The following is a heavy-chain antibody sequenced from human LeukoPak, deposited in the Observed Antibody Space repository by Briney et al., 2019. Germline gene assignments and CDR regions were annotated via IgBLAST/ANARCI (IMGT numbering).Heavy chain of an antibody. CDR2: ISRSGSTI. V-gene: IGHV3-48*02. CDR3: ARDTEHLYFVFDY. CDR1: GFSFSRYS. D-gene: IGHD2-2*02. Sequence: PGGSLRLSCAASGFSFSRYSMNWVRQAPGKGLEWVSYISRSGSTIYYADSVKGRFTISRDNAKNSLYLQMNSLRDEDTAVYYCARDTEHLYFVFDYWGQGTLVTVSS. J-gene: IGHJ4*02.